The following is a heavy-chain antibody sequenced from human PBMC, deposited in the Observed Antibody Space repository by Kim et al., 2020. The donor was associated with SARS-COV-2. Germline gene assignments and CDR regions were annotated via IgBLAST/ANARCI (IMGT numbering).Heavy chain of an antibody. CDR3: AKAVVRGVYYYYYGMDF. CDR2: ISYDGSSK. Sequence: GGSLRLSCAASGFTFSTYGIHLVRQAPGKGLEWVAVISYDGSSKYYGESVKGRFTISRDNPENTLYLQMNSLLPEDTAVYYCAKAVVRGVYYYYYGMDF. V-gene: IGHV3-30*18. CDR1: GFTFSTYG. D-gene: IGHD3-10*01. J-gene: IGHJ6*01.